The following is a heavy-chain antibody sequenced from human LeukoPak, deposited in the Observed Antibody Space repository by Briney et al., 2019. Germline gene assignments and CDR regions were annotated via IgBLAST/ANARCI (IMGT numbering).Heavy chain of an antibody. CDR3: VRGEASPGNLFGP. J-gene: IGHJ5*01. V-gene: IGHV3-11*04. CDR2: IRSNDGTT. Sequence: GGSLRLSCAASGFTFSDYYMSWIRQAPGKGLEWVSYIRSNDGTTHYADSVKGRFTISRDNAKNSLSLQMTSLRADDTAVYYCVRGEASPGNLFGPLGQGTLVIVSS. CDR1: GFTFSDYY. D-gene: IGHD1-14*01.